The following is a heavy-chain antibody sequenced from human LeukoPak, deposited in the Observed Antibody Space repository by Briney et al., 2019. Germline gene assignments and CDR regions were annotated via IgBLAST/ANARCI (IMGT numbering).Heavy chain of an antibody. CDR1: GYTFTGYY. V-gene: IGHV1-2*02. Sequence: ASVKVSCKASGYTFTGYYMHWVRQAPGQGLEWMGWINPNSGGTNYAQKFQGRVTMTRDTSISTAYMELSRLRSDDTAVYYCARDMANWNDAALYYYYYMDVWGKGTTVTISS. CDR3: ARDMANWNDAALYYYYYMDV. D-gene: IGHD1-20*01. J-gene: IGHJ6*03. CDR2: INPNSGGT.